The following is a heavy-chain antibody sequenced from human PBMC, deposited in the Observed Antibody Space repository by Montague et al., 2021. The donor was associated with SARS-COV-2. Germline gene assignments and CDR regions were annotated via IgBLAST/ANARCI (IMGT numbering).Heavy chain of an antibody. CDR1: GVSVTDYY. V-gene: IGHV4-59*08. CDR2: VLYNKGT. D-gene: IGHD2-2*01. J-gene: IGHJ4*02. CDR3: ARHPLGYRSSTSCYVG. Sequence: SETLSLTCTVSGVSVTDYYWSWIRQPPGKGLEWVGDVLYNKGTNFNPSLKSRVAISVDTSKNQFSLKLSSVTAADTAVYYCARHPLGYRSSTSCYVGWGQGTLVTVSS.